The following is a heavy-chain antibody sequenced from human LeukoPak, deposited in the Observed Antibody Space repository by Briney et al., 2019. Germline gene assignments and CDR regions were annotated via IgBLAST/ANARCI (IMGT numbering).Heavy chain of an antibody. J-gene: IGHJ4*02. CDR1: GGSFSGYY. Sequence: SETLSLTCAVYGGSFSGYYWSWIRQPPGKGLEWLGEINHSGGTNYNPSLKSRVTISVDTSKNQFSLKLSSVTAADTAVYFCARDTTPYSSGWYDYWGQGTLVTVSS. V-gene: IGHV4-34*01. CDR2: INHSGGT. D-gene: IGHD6-19*01. CDR3: ARDTTPYSSGWYDY.